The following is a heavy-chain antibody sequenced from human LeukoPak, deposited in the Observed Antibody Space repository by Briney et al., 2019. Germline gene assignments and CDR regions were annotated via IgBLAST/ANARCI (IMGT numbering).Heavy chain of an antibody. CDR1: GYIFTSYW. J-gene: IGHJ5*02. CDR2: IYPGDSDT. D-gene: IGHD3-10*01. CDR3: AREAFGSGRYGRRNNWYDP. Sequence: GESLKISCKGSGYIFTSYWIGWVRQMPGKGLEWMGIIYPGDSDTRYSPSFQGQVTISADKSINTAYLQWNDLKVSDTAIYYCAREAFGSGRYGRRNNWYDPWGQGTLVTVSS. V-gene: IGHV5-51*01.